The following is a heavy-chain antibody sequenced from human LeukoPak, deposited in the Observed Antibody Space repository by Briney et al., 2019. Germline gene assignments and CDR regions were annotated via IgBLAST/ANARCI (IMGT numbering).Heavy chain of an antibody. CDR1: GFTFSSYG. V-gene: IGHV3-33*01. J-gene: IGHJ4*02. CDR3: AREEYSSSWYLPFDY. Sequence: PERSLRLSCAASGFTFSSYGIHWVRQAPGKGLEWVANIWYDGGNKYYADSVKGRFTISRDNSKDTVYLQMNSLRVEDTAVYYCAREEYSSSWYLPFDYWGQGTLVTVSS. D-gene: IGHD6-13*01. CDR2: IWYDGGNK.